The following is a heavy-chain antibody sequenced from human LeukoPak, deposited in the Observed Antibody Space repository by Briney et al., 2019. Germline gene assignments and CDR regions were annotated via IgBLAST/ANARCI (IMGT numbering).Heavy chain of an antibody. D-gene: IGHD6-13*01. V-gene: IGHV4-59*11. Sequence: SETLSLTCTVSGGSISSHYWSWIRQPPGKGLEWIGYIYYSGSTNYNPSLKSRVTISVDTSKNQFSLKLSSVTAADTAVYYCARVAPQPALGLEYYYYMDVWGKGTTVTVSS. J-gene: IGHJ6*03. CDR1: GGSISSHY. CDR3: ARVAPQPALGLEYYYYMDV. CDR2: IYYSGST.